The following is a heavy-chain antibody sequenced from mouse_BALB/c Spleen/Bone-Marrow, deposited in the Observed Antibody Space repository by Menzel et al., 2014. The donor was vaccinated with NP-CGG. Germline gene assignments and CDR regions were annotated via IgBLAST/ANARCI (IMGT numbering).Heavy chain of an antibody. CDR1: GYVFSSSW. J-gene: IGHJ3*01. CDR2: IYPGDGDT. D-gene: IGHD1-1*01. CDR3: ARTYGSSFFAY. V-gene: IGHV1-82*01. Sequence: LVESGASVKISCKASGYVFSSSWMNWAKQRPGQGLEWIGRIYPGDGDTNYNGKFKGKATLTADKSSSTAYMQLSSLTSVDSAVYFCARTYGSSFFAYWGQGTLVTVSA.